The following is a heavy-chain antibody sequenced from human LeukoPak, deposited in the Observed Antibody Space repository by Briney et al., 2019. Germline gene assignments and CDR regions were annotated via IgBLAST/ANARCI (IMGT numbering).Heavy chain of an antibody. CDR1: GGSISSGGYY. J-gene: IGHJ4*02. Sequence: SETLSLTCTVSGGSISSGGYYWSWIRQPPGKGLEWIGYIYHSGSTYYNPSLKSRLTISVDTSKNQFSLKLSSVTAADTAIYYCARDKGHYDVDYWGQGTLVTVSS. CDR2: IYHSGST. D-gene: IGHD3-16*01. V-gene: IGHV4-30-2*01. CDR3: ARDKGHYDVDY.